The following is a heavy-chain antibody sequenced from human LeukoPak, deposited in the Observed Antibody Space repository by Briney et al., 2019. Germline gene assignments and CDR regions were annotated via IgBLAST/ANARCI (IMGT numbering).Heavy chain of an antibody. CDR3: AIQGYSSSWTPRYYYYYGMDV. V-gene: IGHV4-34*01. J-gene: IGHJ6*02. Sequence: LPETLSLTCAVYGGSFSGYYWSWIRQPPGKGLEWIGEINHSGSTNYNPSLKSRVTISVDTSKNQFSLKLSSVTAADTAVYYCAIQGYSSSWTPRYYYYYGMDVWGQGTTVTVSS. D-gene: IGHD6-13*01. CDR2: INHSGST. CDR1: GGSFSGYY.